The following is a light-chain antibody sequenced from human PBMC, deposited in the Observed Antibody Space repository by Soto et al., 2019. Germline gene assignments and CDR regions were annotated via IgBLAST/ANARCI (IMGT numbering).Light chain of an antibody. CDR1: SSNIGAGYD. CDR2: GNS. Sequence: QSVLTQPPSVSGAPGQRVTISCTGNSSNIGAGYDVHWYQQLPGTAPNLLIYGNSNRPSGVPDRFSGSKSGTPASLAITGLQAEDEADYYCQSYDSSLSGYVFGTGTKVTVL. V-gene: IGLV1-40*01. J-gene: IGLJ1*01. CDR3: QSYDSSLSGYV.